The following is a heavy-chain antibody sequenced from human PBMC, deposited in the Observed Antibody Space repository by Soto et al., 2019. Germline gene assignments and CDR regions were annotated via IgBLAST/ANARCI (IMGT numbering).Heavy chain of an antibody. D-gene: IGHD2-21*01. V-gene: IGHV3-30*18. CDR2: ISYDGSNK. Sequence: HWLSQAPGKGLEWVAVISYDGSNKYYADSVKGRFTISRDNSKNTLYLQMNSLRAEDTAVYYCAKDLAVQAYDGIRHL. CDR3: AKDLAVQAYDGIRHL. J-gene: IGHJ2*01.